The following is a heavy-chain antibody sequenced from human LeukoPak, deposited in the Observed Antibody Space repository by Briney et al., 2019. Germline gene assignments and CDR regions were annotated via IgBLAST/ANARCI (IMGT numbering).Heavy chain of an antibody. V-gene: IGHV1-2*02. D-gene: IGHD3-22*01. CDR3: ARDSYYDSSVFDY. J-gene: IGHJ4*02. CDR2: INPNSGGT. Sequence: GASVKVSRKASGYTFTGYYMHWVRQAPGQGLEWMGWINPNSGGTNYAQKFQGRVTMTRDTSISTAYMELSRLRSDDTAVYYCARDSYYDSSVFDYWGQGTLVTVSS. CDR1: GYTFTGYY.